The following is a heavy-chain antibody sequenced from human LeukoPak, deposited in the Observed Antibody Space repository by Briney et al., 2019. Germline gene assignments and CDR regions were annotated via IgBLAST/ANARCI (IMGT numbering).Heavy chain of an antibody. Sequence: PSETLSLTCTVSGGSISSSSYCWGWIRQPPGKGLEWIGSIYYSGSTYYNPSLESRVTISVDTSKNQFSLKLSSVTAADTAVYYCARREQEFFDYWGQGTLVTVSS. CDR3: ARREQEFFDY. CDR1: GGSISSSSYC. D-gene: IGHD1/OR15-1a*01. J-gene: IGHJ4*02. CDR2: IYYSGST. V-gene: IGHV4-39*01.